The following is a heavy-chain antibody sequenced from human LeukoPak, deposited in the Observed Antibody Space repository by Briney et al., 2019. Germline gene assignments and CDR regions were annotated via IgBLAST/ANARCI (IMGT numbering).Heavy chain of an antibody. Sequence: ASETLSLTCAVYGGSLSVYYWGWIRQPPGKGREWIGEIKLSGTTNYNPSLKSRATIPVDTSKNQFSLKLSSVTAADTAVYYCARGRDGYNYYYYYYMDVWGKGTTVTVSS. V-gene: IGHV4-34*01. J-gene: IGHJ6*03. D-gene: IGHD5-24*01. CDR2: IKLSGTT. CDR3: ARGRDGYNYYYYYYMDV. CDR1: GGSLSVYY.